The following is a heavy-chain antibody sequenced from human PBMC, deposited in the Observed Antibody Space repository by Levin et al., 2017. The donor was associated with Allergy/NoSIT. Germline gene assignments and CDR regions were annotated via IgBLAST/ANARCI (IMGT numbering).Heavy chain of an antibody. J-gene: IGHJ3*02. V-gene: IGHV3-30*04. Sequence: PGGSLRLSCAASGFTFSSYAMHWVRQAPGKGLEWVAVISYDGSNKYYADSVKGRFTISRDNSKNTLYLQMNSLRAEDTAVYYCARQGRITIFGVVYKYAFDIWGQGTMVTVSS. CDR2: ISYDGSNK. CDR1: GFTFSSYA. CDR3: ARQGRITIFGVVYKYAFDI. D-gene: IGHD3-3*01.